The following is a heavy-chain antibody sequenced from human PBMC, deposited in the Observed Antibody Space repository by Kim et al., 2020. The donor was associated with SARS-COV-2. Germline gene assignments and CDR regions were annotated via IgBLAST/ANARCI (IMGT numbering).Heavy chain of an antibody. V-gene: IGHV3-21*01. CDR3: ARDGYSSSWYTYYYYGMGV. J-gene: IGHJ6*02. CDR1: GFTFSSYS. Sequence: GGSLRLSCAASGFTFSSYSMNWVRQAPGKGLEWVSSISSSSSYIYYADSVKGRFTISRDNAKNSLYLQMNSLRAEDTAVYYCARDGYSSSWYTYYYYGMGVWGQGTPVTVPS. D-gene: IGHD6-13*01. CDR2: ISSSSSYI.